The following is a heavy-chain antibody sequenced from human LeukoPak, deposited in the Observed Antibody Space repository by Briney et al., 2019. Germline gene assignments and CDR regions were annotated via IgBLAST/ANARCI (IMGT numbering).Heavy chain of an antibody. CDR1: GGSISSYY. Sequence: SETLSLTCTVSGGSISSYYWSWIRQPPGQGLEWIAFIHSSGSTGCSPSLKSRVTISVDTSKNHFSLKVTSLTPADTGVYYCARSLPGAIGAADLWGQGTLVTVSS. V-gene: IGHV4-59*01. J-gene: IGHJ4*02. CDR2: IHSSGST. D-gene: IGHD1-26*01. CDR3: ARSLPGAIGAADL.